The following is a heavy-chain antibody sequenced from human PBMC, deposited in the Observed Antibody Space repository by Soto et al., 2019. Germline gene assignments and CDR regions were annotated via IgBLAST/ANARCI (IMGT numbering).Heavy chain of an antibody. CDR3: SHGYYQYFNS. J-gene: IGHJ4*02. D-gene: IGHD5-18*01. CDR1: GVTLTNVW. Sequence: GALRLSCAVSGVTLTNVWMNWVRQAPGKGPEWVGRIKSKTDGGTTDYAAPVKGRFTISRDDSENTLYLQMNSLETEDTAVYYCSHGYYQYFNSWGQGTLVTVSS. V-gene: IGHV3-15*07. CDR2: IKSKTDGGTT.